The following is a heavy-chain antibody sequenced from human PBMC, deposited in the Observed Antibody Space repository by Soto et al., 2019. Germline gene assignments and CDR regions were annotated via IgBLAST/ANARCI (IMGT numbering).Heavy chain of an antibody. CDR2: ISGSGGST. CDR3: AKDRSNDSSNWYLAEYFQH. CDR1: GFTFSSYA. D-gene: IGHD6-13*01. J-gene: IGHJ1*01. V-gene: IGHV3-23*01. Sequence: AGSLGLSCAASGFTFSSYAMSWVRQAPGQGLEWVSAISGSGGSTYYADSVKGRFTISRDTSKNTLYLQMNSLRAEDTAVYYCAKDRSNDSSNWYLAEYFQHWGQGTLVTGAS.